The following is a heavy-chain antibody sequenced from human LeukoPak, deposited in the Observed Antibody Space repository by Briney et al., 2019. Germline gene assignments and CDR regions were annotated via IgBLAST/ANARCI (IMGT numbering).Heavy chain of an antibody. CDR3: ARDRGRVVAASRGMDV. CDR2: ISYDGSNE. CDR1: GFTFSSFG. D-gene: IGHD2-15*01. J-gene: IGHJ6*02. V-gene: IGHV3-30*03. Sequence: GGSLRLSCAASGFTFSSFGMHWVRQAPGKGLEWVAAISYDGSNEHHADSVKGRFTISRDSSKTTLYLQMNSLRAEDTAMYYCARDRGRVVAASRGMDVWGQGTTVTVS.